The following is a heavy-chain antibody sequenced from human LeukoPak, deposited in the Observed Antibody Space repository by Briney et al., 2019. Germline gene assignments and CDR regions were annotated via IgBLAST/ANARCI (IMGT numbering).Heavy chain of an antibody. CDR2: IKQDGSEK. CDR3: AREMQWLGAENWFDP. Sequence: GGSLRLSCAASGFTFSSYWMSWVRQAPGKGLEWVANIKQDGSEKYYVDSVKGRFTISRDNAKNSLYLRMNSLRAEDTAVYYCAREMQWLGAENWFDPWGQGTLVTVSS. J-gene: IGHJ5*02. V-gene: IGHV3-7*01. CDR1: GFTFSSYW. D-gene: IGHD6-19*01.